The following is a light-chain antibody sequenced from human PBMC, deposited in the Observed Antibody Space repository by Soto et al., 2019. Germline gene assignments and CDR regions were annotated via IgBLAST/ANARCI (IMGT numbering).Light chain of an antibody. CDR3: QQYENLFLS. V-gene: IGKV1-33*01. Sequence: DIQMTQTPSSLSASVGDRVTITCQASQDINNYLSWFQQKPGKAPKLLIYDASNLEEGVPSRFSGSGSGTDFTFTISNLQPEDVATYYCQQYENLFLSFGGGTKVEMK. CDR2: DAS. CDR1: QDINNY. J-gene: IGKJ4*01.